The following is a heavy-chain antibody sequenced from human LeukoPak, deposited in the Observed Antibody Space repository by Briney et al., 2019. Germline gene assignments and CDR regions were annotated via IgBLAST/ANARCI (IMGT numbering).Heavy chain of an antibody. CDR3: ARDRSMSSGGLDV. Sequence: PGGSLRLSCAASGFTFSGYWMSRVRQAPGKGLEWVANIKEDGSEKYYVDSVKGRFTISRDNAKNSLFLQMSSLRAEDTAMYFCARDRSMSSGGLDVWGQGTTVTVSS. J-gene: IGHJ6*02. D-gene: IGHD6-6*01. V-gene: IGHV3-7*05. CDR2: IKEDGSEK. CDR1: GFTFSGYW.